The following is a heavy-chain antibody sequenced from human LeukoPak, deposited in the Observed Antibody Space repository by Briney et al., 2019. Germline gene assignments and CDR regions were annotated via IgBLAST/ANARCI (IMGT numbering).Heavy chain of an antibody. V-gene: IGHV4-59*05. CDR1: GGSISSYY. CDR2: IYYSGST. D-gene: IGHD3-16*02. J-gene: IGHJ4*02. CDR3: ARPAGSYRRYYFDY. Sequence: SETLSLTCTVSGGSISSYYWSWIRQPPGKGLEWIGSIYYSGSTYYNPSLKSRVTISVDTSKNQFSLKLSSVTAADTAVYYCARPAGSYRRYYFDYWGQGTLVTVSS.